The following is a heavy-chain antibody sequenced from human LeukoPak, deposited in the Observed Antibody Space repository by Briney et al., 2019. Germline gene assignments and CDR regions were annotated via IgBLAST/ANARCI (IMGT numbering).Heavy chain of an antibody. CDR3: ARLGAAGSFDY. Sequence: SVKVSRKASGGTFSSYAISWVRQAPGQGLEWMGGIIPIFGTANYAQKFQGRVTITADESTSTAYMELRSLRSDDTAVYYCARLGAAGSFDYWGQGTLVTVSS. V-gene: IGHV1-69*13. CDR2: IIPIFGTA. J-gene: IGHJ4*02. D-gene: IGHD6-13*01. CDR1: GGTFSSYA.